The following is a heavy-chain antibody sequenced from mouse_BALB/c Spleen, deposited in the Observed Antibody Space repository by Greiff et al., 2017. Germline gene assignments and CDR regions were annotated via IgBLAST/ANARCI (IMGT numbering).Heavy chain of an antibody. J-gene: IGHJ3*01. CDR3: ARSLNYYGSSPFAY. D-gene: IGHD1-1*01. CDR1: GFTFSDYY. Sequence: EVQGVESGGGLVKPGGSLKLSCAASGFTFSDYYMYWVRQTPEKRLEWVATISDGGSYTYYPDSVKGRFTISRDNAKNNLYLQMSSLKSEDTAMYYCARSLNYYGSSPFAYWGQGTLVTVSA. CDR2: ISDGGSYT. V-gene: IGHV5-4*02.